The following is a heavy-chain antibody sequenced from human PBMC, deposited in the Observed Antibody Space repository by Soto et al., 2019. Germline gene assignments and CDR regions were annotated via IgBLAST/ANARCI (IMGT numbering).Heavy chain of an antibody. CDR2: ISYDGSNK. Sequence: QVQLVESGGGVVQPGRSLRLSCAASGFTFSSYGMHWVRQAPGKGLEWVAVISYDGSNKYYADSVKGRFTISRDNSKNTLYLQMNSLRAEDPAVYYCASLTTVTPNWFDPWGQGTLVTVSS. D-gene: IGHD4-17*01. J-gene: IGHJ5*02. CDR1: GFTFSSYG. V-gene: IGHV3-30*03. CDR3: ASLTTVTPNWFDP.